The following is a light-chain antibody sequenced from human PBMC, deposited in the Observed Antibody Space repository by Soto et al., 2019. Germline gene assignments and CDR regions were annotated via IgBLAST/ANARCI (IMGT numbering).Light chain of an antibody. CDR2: GAS. CDR1: QSVSSN. CDR3: QQYNNWPLT. V-gene: IGKV3D-15*01. J-gene: IGKJ5*01. Sequence: ILLTQSPATLSVSPGERATLSCGASQSVSSNLAWHQQRPGQAHRLLIYGASTRATGVPARFSGGGSGTEFTLTITSLQSEDFAVYWCQQYNNWPLTFGPGTRL.